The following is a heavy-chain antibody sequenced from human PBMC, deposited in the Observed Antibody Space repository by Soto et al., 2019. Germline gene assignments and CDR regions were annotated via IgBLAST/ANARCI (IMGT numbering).Heavy chain of an antibody. Sequence: SETLSLTCTVSGGSISSDDHYWSWIRQAPGRGLEWIGYIHSSGSIYYNPSLKSRATMSIDTAGNQFSLKVSSVTVADTAVYYCARDLDGLHDDTSGPFPRPGWGQGTLVTVSS. J-gene: IGHJ1*01. CDR2: IHSSGSI. D-gene: IGHD3-22*01. CDR1: GGSISSDDHY. CDR3: ARDLDGLHDDTSGPFPRPG. V-gene: IGHV4-30-4*01.